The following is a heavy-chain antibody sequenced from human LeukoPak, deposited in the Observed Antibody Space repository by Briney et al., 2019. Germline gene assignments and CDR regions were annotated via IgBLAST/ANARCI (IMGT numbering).Heavy chain of an antibody. CDR3: ARDGGRADYVGWFDP. CDR2: ISYDGSNK. CDR1: GFTFSSYA. J-gene: IGHJ5*02. Sequence: PGGSLRLSCAASGFTFSSYAMHWVRQAPGKGLEWVAVISYDGSNKYYADSVKGRFTISRDNSKNTLYLQMNSLRAEDTAVYYCARDGGRADYVGWFDPWGQETLVTVSS. V-gene: IGHV3-30*04. D-gene: IGHD4-23*01.